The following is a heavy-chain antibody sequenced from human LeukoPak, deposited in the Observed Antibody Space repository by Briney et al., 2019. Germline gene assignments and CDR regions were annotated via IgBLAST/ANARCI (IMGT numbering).Heavy chain of an antibody. J-gene: IGHJ4*02. V-gene: IGHV3-30*02. D-gene: IGHD6-19*01. CDR2: IPYHGSNK. CDR3: ARESPVSGWL. CDR1: GFTFSGYG. Sequence: PGGSLRLSCAASGFTFSGYGMHWVRQAPRKGLEWVAFIPYHGSNKYYADSVRGRLTISRDNAKNSLYLQMNSLRAEDTAVYYCARESPVSGWLWGQGTLVTVSS.